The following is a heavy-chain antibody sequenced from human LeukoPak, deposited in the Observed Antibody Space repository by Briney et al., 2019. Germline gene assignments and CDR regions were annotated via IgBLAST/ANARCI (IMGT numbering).Heavy chain of an antibody. J-gene: IGHJ3*02. CDR3: ARSDIVVVPAATDHDAFDI. D-gene: IGHD2-2*01. V-gene: IGHV1-69*05. CDR1: GGTFSSYA. Sequence: GASVKVSCKASGGTFSSYAISWVRQAPGQGLEWMGGIIPIFGTANYAQKFQGRVTITTDESMSTAYMELSSLRSEDTAVYYCARSDIVVVPAATDHDAFDIWGQGTMVTVSS. CDR2: IIPIFGTA.